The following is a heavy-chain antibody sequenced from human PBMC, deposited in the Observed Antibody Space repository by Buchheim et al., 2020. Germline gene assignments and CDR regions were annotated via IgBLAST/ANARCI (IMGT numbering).Heavy chain of an antibody. CDR3: ARDRHMGTSSSWFYYYYYYGMDV. D-gene: IGHD6-13*01. V-gene: IGHV3-48*03. J-gene: IGHJ6*02. Sequence: EVQLVESGGGLVQPGGSLRLSCAASGFTFSSYEMNWVRQAPGKGLEWVSYISSSGSTIYYADSVKGRFTISRDNAKNSLYLQMNRLRAEVTAVYYCARDRHMGTSSSWFYYYYYYGMDVWGQGTT. CDR2: ISSSGSTI. CDR1: GFTFSSYE.